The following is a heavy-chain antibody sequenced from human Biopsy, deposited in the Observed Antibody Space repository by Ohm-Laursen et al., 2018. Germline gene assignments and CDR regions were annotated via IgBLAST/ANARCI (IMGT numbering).Heavy chain of an antibody. J-gene: IGHJ2*01. CDR2: VYCTGST. CDR1: GDSISSYY. D-gene: IGHD3-22*01. Sequence: SETLSLTCPVSGDSISSYYWSWIRQPPGKGLEWIGYVYCTGSTDYNPSLQSRVTISVDTSKNHFSLRLRSVTPADTAIYYCARDRGYYSDRTVPGYFDLWGRGTLVTVSS. CDR3: ARDRGYYSDRTVPGYFDL. V-gene: IGHV4-59*01.